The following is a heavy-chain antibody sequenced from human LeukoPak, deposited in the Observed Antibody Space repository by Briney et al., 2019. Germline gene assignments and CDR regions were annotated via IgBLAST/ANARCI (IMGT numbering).Heavy chain of an antibody. J-gene: IGHJ4*02. Sequence: GGSLRLSCAASGFTFSNYWMSWVRHAPGKGLEWVANIKEDGSDKYYVDSVKSRFTISRDNAKNAQYLQMNSLRAEDTAVYFCARDTGYNTFDYWGQGTLVTVSS. CDR1: GFTFSNYW. D-gene: IGHD5-24*01. CDR3: ARDTGYNTFDY. CDR2: IKEDGSDK. V-gene: IGHV3-7*05.